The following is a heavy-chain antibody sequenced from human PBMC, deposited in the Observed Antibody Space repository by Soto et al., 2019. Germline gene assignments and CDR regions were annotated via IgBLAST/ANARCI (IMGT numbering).Heavy chain of an antibody. V-gene: IGHV4-34*01. CDR1: GGSFSGYY. D-gene: IGHD2-2*01. CDR3: ARGRRDIVVVPAANFDY. Sequence: QVQLQQWGAGLLKPSETLSLTCAVYGGSFSGYYWSWIRQPPGKGLEWSREINHSGSTNYNPSLKSRVTISVDTSKNQFSLKLSSVTAADTAVYYCARGRRDIVVVPAANFDYWGQGTLVTVSS. CDR2: INHSGST. J-gene: IGHJ4*02.